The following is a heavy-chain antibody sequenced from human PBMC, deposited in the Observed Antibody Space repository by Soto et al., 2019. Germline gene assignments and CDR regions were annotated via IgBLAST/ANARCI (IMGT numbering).Heavy chain of an antibody. J-gene: IGHJ6*04. CDR3: ARDRSASV. V-gene: IGHV3-7*01. CDR1: GFTFSSYW. Sequence: EVQLVESGGGLAQPGGSLRLSCAASGFTFSSYWMSWVRQAPGKGLEWVATIKQDGSEKYYVDSVKGRFTISRDNAKNSLYLQMNSIRSEDTAVDCCARDRSASVWGKGTTVTVSS. D-gene: IGHD3-3*01. CDR2: IKQDGSEK.